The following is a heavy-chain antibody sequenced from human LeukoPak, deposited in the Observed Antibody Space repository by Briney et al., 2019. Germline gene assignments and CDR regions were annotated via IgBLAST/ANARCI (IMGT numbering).Heavy chain of an antibody. Sequence: SETLSLTCTVSGGSISSYYWSWIRQPPGKGLEWIGYIYYSGSTNYNPSLKSRVTISVDTSKNQFSLKLSSVTAADTAVYYCARVSGGYSYGYGDYWGQGTLVTVSS. D-gene: IGHD5-18*01. CDR3: ARVSGGYSYGYGDY. CDR1: GGSISSYY. V-gene: IGHV4-59*01. J-gene: IGHJ4*02. CDR2: IYYSGST.